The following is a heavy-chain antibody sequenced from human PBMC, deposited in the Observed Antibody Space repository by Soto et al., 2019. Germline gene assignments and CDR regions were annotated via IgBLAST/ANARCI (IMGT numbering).Heavy chain of an antibody. Sequence: QVQLVQSGAEVKKPGASVKVSCKASGYTFTSYYMHWVRQAPGQGLEWMGIINPSGGSTSYAQQCQSRVATTRDTSKSTDYIELSILRSEDTAVYYCARVGSGWEDDAFDIWGQGTMVTVSS. V-gene: IGHV1-46*03. CDR2: INPSGGST. CDR1: GYTFTSYY. D-gene: IGHD6-19*01. CDR3: ARVGSGWEDDAFDI. J-gene: IGHJ3*02.